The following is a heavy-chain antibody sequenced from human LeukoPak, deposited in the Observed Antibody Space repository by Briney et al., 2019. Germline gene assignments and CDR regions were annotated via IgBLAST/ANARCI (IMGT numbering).Heavy chain of an antibody. CDR3: AINGGGDSGYGNFDY. CDR1: GFTFDDYA. CDR2: INWNSDSI. V-gene: IGHV3-9*01. Sequence: GGSLRLSCAVSGFTFDDYAMHWVRQVPGKGLEWVSGINWNSDSIGYADSVKGRFTTSRDNAKNSLYMQMNSLRAEDTAFYYCAINGGGDSGYGNFDYWGQGTLVTVSS. J-gene: IGHJ4*02. D-gene: IGHD5-12*01.